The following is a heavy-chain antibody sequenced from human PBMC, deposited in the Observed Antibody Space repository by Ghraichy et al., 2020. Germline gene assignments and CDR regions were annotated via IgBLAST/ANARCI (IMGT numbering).Heavy chain of an antibody. CDR2: IKQDGSEI. CDR3: ARGYCSTTSYPDSFDI. V-gene: IGHV3-7*01. D-gene: IGHD2-2*01. J-gene: IGHJ3*02. CDR1: GFTFSSYW. Sequence: GGSLRLSCAGSGFTFSSYWMGWVRQAPGKGLEWVANIKQDGSEIYYVDSLKGRFTISRDNAKNSLFLQMNSLRAEDTAVYYCARGYCSTTSYPDSFDIWGQGTMVTVSS.